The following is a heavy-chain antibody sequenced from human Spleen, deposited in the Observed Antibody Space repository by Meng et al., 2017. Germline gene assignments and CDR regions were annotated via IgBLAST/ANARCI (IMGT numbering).Heavy chain of an antibody. CDR1: GYSFGNYW. CDR2: IYPGDSDT. CDR3: ARQNSDWYFDL. D-gene: IGHD4-23*01. J-gene: IGHJ2*01. V-gene: IGHV5-51*01. Sequence: GESLKISCKGFGYSFGNYWIGWVRQMPGKGLEWMGIIYPGDSDTRYSPSFQGQVTISADKSISTAYLQWSSLKASDTAMYYCARQNSDWYFDLWGRGTLVTVSS.